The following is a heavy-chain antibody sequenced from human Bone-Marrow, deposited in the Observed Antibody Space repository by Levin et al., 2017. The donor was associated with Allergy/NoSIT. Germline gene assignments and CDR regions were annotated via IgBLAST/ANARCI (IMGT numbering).Heavy chain of an antibody. D-gene: IGHD3-10*01. CDR3: ARGGRWSFSYYFDY. CDR2: INHSGST. J-gene: IGHJ4*02. V-gene: IGHV4-34*01. CDR1: GGSFPGYF. Sequence: SSPTLSLSCAVDGGSFPGYFWTWLRPPPGKGLEWIGEINHSGSTKYNPSLTSRVTISVDTSKKEFSLNLSSVTAADTAVFYCARGGRWSFSYYFDYWGQGTRVTVSS.